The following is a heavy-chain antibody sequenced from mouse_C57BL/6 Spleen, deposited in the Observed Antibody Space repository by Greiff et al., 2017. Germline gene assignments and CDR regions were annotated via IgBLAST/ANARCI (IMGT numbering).Heavy chain of an antibody. CDR1: GYAFSSSW. V-gene: IGHV1-82*01. J-gene: IGHJ2*01. CDR2: IYPGDGDT. Sequence: QVQLKQSGPELVKPGASVKISCKASGYAFSSSWMNWVKQRPGKGLEWIGRIYPGDGDTNYNGKFKGKATLTADKSSSTAYMQLSSLTSEDSAVYFCARGRGDWGFDYWGQGTTLTVSS. CDR3: ARGRGDWGFDY. D-gene: IGHD4-1*01.